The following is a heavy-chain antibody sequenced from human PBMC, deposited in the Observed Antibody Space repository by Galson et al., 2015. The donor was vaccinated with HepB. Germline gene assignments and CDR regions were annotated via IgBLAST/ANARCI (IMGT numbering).Heavy chain of an antibody. V-gene: IGHV1-69*13. CDR3: AREGAGRITIFGVVITNYYYYMDV. CDR1: GGTFSSYA. D-gene: IGHD3-3*01. CDR2: IIPIFGTA. J-gene: IGHJ6*03. Sequence: SVKVSCKASGGTFSSYAISWVRQAPGQGLEWMGGIIPIFGTANYAQKFQGRVTITADESTSTAYMELSSLRSEDTAVYYCAREGAGRITIFGVVITNYYYYMDVWGKGTTVTVSS.